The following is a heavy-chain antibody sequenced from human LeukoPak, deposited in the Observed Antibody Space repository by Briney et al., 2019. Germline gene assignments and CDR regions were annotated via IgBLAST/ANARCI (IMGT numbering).Heavy chain of an antibody. CDR3: ARQMNTVTADY. V-gene: IGHV4-39*01. CDR2: SVDTGST. Sequence: SGTLSLTCTVSGFSISSSNYFWGWLGQPPGKGLEWNGSSVDTGSTYYNPAMNSLTTISINTTNNLYSLRLSLVAADDTAGYYCARQMNTVTADYWGGGTLVTVPS. J-gene: IGHJ4*02. D-gene: IGHD4-17*01. CDR1: GFSISSSNYF.